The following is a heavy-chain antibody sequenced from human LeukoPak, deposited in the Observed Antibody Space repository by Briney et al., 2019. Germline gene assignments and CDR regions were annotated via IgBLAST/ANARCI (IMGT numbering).Heavy chain of an antibody. CDR1: GFTFSIYG. CDR3: AKAPRDSSSWYPVVFHY. J-gene: IGHJ4*02. D-gene: IGHD6-13*01. CDR2: IRYDGSKK. Sequence: GGSLRLSCAASGFTFSIYGMHWVRQAPGKGLEWVTFIRYDGSKKYYADSVKGRFTISRDNSKNTLYLQMNSLRVEDTAVYYCAKAPRDSSSWYPVVFHYWGQGTLVTVSS. V-gene: IGHV3-30*02.